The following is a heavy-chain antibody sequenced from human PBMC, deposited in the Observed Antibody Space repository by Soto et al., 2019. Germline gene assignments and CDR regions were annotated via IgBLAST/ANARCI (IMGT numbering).Heavy chain of an antibody. V-gene: IGHV1-69*01. CDR2: IIPIFGTA. CDR3: ARVGAAAILRSGSPYYFAY. J-gene: IGHJ4*02. CDR1: GGTFSSYA. D-gene: IGHD6-25*01. Sequence: QVQLVQSGAEVKKPGSSVKVSCKASGGTFSSYAISWVRQAPGQGLEWMGGIIPIFGTANYAQKFQGRVKITADESTSTAYMELSSLRSEDTDVYYCARVGAAAILRSGSPYYFAYWGQGTLVTVSS.